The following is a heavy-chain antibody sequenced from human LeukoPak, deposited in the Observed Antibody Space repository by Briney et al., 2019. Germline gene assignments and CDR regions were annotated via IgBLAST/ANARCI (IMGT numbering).Heavy chain of an antibody. CDR3: ARNRAEWLVSYYYMDV. V-gene: IGHV1-18*01. Sequence: ASVKVSCKASGYTFTRYGISWVRQAPGQGLEWMGWISAYNGNTNYAQKLQGRVTMTTDTSTSTAYMELRSLRSDDTAVYYCARNRAEWLVSYYYMDVWGKGTTVTVSS. CDR2: ISAYNGNT. J-gene: IGHJ6*03. D-gene: IGHD6-19*01. CDR1: GYTFTRYG.